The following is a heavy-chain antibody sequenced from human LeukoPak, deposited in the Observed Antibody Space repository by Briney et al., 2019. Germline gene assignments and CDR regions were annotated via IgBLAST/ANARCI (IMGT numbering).Heavy chain of an antibody. J-gene: IGHJ1*01. CDR2: INTGNGNT. CDR1: GYTFTNYG. D-gene: IGHD3-22*01. CDR3: ARVPLSDASGHYYPH. V-gene: IGHV1-3*04. Sequence: GASVKVSCKTSGYTFTNYGMHWVRQAPRQSPEWMGWINTGNGNTKSSQKFQDRVTLTRDTSASTAYMELNSLSSKDTAIYYCARVPLSDASGHYYPHWGQGTLVTVSS.